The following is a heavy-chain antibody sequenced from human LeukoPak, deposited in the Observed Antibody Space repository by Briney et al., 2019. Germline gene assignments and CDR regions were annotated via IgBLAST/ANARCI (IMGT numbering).Heavy chain of an antibody. V-gene: IGHV7-4-1*02. CDR3: ARRGSMISAAGKAFFDY. Sequence: ASVKVSCKASGYTFTSYAMNWVRQDPGQGLEWMGWINTNTGNPTYAQGFTGRFVFSLDTSVSTAYLQISSLKAEDTAVYYCARRGSMISAAGKAFFDYWGQGTLVTVSS. CDR2: INTNTGNP. D-gene: IGHD6-13*01. J-gene: IGHJ4*02. CDR1: GYTFTSYA.